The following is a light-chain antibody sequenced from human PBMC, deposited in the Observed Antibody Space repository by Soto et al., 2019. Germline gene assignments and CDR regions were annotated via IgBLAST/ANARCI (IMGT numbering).Light chain of an antibody. CDR1: QSISSY. CDR3: QQSYTTPFT. CDR2: AAS. J-gene: IGKJ3*01. V-gene: IGKV1-39*01. Sequence: DIQMTQSPSSLSASVGDRVSITCRASQSISSYLNWYQQKPGKAPKLLISAASSLKSGVPSTFSGSGSGTDFTLTISSLQPEDFATYFCQQSYTTPFTFGPGTKVDIK.